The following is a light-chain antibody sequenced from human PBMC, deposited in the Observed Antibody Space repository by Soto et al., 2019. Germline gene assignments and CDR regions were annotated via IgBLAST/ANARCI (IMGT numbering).Light chain of an antibody. CDR2: AAS. CDR3: QQLNNYPIT. V-gene: IGKV1-9*01. CDR1: QGISSY. J-gene: IGKJ5*01. Sequence: DIQLTHSPSFLSASVVYIVTITFRASQGISSYLAWYQQKPGKAPKLLIYAASTLQSGVPSRFSGSGSGREFTLTISSLQPEDYATYYCQQLNNYPITFGQGTRLEIK.